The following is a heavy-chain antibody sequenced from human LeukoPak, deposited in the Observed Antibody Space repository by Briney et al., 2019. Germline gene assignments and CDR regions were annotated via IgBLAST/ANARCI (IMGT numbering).Heavy chain of an antibody. J-gene: IGHJ3*02. CDR3: ARYTAVSSPGAFDI. CDR1: GFTFSRFG. V-gene: IGHV3-48*04. CDR2: ISSSSSAI. Sequence: GGSLRLSCAASGFTFSRFGMNWVRQAPGKGLEWISYISSSSSAIYYADSVKGRFTISRDNAKNSVYLQMNSLRVEDTAIYYCARYTAVSSPGAFDIWGQGTMVTVSS. D-gene: IGHD4-17*01.